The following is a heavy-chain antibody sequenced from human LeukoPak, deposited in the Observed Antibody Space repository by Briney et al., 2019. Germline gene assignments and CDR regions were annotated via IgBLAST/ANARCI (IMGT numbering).Heavy chain of an antibody. CDR3: AKSSGSGVLEWFKWDYYYYYMDV. Sequence: GGSLRLSCAASGFTFSSYAMSWVRQAPGKGLECISGFSGSGGSTYYADSVKGRFTISRDNSKNTLYLQMNSLRAEDTAVYYCAKSSGSGVLEWFKWDYYYYYMDVWGKGTTVTVSS. D-gene: IGHD3-3*01. CDR1: GFTFSSYA. CDR2: FSGSGGST. V-gene: IGHV3-23*01. J-gene: IGHJ6*03.